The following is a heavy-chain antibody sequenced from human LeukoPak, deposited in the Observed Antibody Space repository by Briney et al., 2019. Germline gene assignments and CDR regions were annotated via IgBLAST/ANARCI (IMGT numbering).Heavy chain of an antibody. CDR2: IKQDGSEK. Sequence: QPGGSLRLSCAASGFTFSSYWMSWVRQAPGKGLEWVANIKQDGSEKYYVDSVKGRFTISRDNDRNSVHLQMNSLRAEDTAVYYCATDFYDSSGYFPAVYWGQGALVTVSS. D-gene: IGHD3-22*01. CDR3: ATDFYDSSGYFPAVY. J-gene: IGHJ4*02. V-gene: IGHV3-7*01. CDR1: GFTFSSYW.